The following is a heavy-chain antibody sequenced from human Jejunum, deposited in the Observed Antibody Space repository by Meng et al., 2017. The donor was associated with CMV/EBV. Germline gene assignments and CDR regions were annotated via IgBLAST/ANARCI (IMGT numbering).Heavy chain of an antibody. CDR2: ISAYNGKT. V-gene: IGHV1-18*01. Sequence: PLGPSGGGVKKPGDPGKVACKASGYTFGSFGISWVRQAPGQGLEWMGWISAYNGKTNYAQKFQGRVTMTTDTSTSTAYMEVRSLTSDDTAVYYCASGFLPSWFDPWGQGTLVTVSS. D-gene: IGHD3-10*01. CDR1: GYTFGSFG. J-gene: IGHJ5*02. CDR3: ASGFLPSWFDP.